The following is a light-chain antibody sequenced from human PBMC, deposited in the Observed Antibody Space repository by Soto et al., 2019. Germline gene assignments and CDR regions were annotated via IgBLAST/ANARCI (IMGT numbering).Light chain of an antibody. Sequence: EMVMTQSPATLSVSPWERATLSCRASQSVRSSLAWYQQKPGQPPRLLIYGASTRATGVPARFSGSGSGTEFTLTISSLQSEDFAVYYCQQYDNWWTFGQGTKVDIK. J-gene: IGKJ1*01. CDR3: QQYDNWWT. V-gene: IGKV3-15*01. CDR1: QSVRSS. CDR2: GAS.